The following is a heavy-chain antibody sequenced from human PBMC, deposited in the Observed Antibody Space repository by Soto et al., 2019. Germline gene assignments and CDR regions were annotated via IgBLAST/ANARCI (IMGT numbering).Heavy chain of an antibody. CDR2: IYYSGST. CDR1: GGSISSYY. D-gene: IGHD3-10*01. V-gene: IGHV4-59*01. Sequence: PSETLSLTCTVSGGSISSYYWSWIRQPPGKGLEWIGYIYYSGSTNYNPSLKSRVTISVDTSKNQFSLKLSSVTAADTAVYYCARRGKNYGSGSRVYYYYGMDVWGQGTTVTVSS. CDR3: ARRGKNYGSGSRVYYYYGMDV. J-gene: IGHJ6*02.